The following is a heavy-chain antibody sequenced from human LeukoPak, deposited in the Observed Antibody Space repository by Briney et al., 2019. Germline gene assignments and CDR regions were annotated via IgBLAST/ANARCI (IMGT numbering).Heavy chain of an antibody. Sequence: ASVKVSCKASGGIFSSYAISWVRQAPGQGLEWMGRIIPILGIANYAQKFQGRVTITADKSTSTAYMELSSLRSEDTAVYYCARDIYGGNSGYYYYYGMDVWGQGTTVTVSS. CDR1: GGIFSSYA. D-gene: IGHD4-23*01. V-gene: IGHV1-69*04. CDR2: IIPILGIA. J-gene: IGHJ6*02. CDR3: ARDIYGGNSGYYYYYGMDV.